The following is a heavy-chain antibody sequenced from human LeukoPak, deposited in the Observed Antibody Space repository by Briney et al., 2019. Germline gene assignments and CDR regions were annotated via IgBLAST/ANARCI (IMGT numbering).Heavy chain of an antibody. CDR2: IYYSGST. V-gene: IGHV4-59*01. J-gene: IGHJ6*02. Sequence: SETLSLTCTVSGGSISSYYWSWIRQPPGKGLEWIGYIYYSGSTNYNPSLKSRVTISVDTSKNQFSLKLSPVTAADTAVYYCARVVGGYSYGYDYYYGMDVWGQGTTVTVS. CDR3: ARVVGGYSYGYDYYYGMDV. CDR1: GGSISSYY. D-gene: IGHD5-18*01.